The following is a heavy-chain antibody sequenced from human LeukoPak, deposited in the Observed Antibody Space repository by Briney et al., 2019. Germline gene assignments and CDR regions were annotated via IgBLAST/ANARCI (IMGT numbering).Heavy chain of an antibody. V-gene: IGHV4-61*02. J-gene: IGHJ4*02. Sequence: PSETLSLTCTVSGGSIISDHSYEKSYWTWIRQPAGQGLEGIGRVFSDGGTNFNPSLQSRLTISMDTSKNQFSLSLSSVTAADTAIYYCARDRAYDYDIRLESWGQGILVTVSS. D-gene: IGHD3-9*01. CDR3: ARDRAYDYDIRLES. CDR1: GGSIISDHSY. CDR2: VFSDGGT.